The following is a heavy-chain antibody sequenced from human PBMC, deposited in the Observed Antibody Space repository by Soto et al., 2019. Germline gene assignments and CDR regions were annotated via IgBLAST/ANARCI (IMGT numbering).Heavy chain of an antibody. Sequence: EVQLVESGAGLVQPGRSLRLSCAASGFTFDDYAMHWVRQAPGKGLEWVSGISWNSGSIGYADSVKGRFTISRDNAKNSLYLQMNSLRAEDTALYYCAKESTYYGSDNDAFDIWGQGTMVTVSS. J-gene: IGHJ3*02. V-gene: IGHV3-9*01. CDR3: AKESTYYGSDNDAFDI. CDR2: ISWNSGSI. D-gene: IGHD3-10*01. CDR1: GFTFDDYA.